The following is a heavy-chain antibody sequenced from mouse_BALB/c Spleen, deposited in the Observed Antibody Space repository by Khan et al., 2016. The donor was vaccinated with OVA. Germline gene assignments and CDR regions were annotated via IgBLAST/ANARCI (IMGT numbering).Heavy chain of an antibody. CDR3: ARSLSYYDYDGNAMDY. CDR1: GFTFSIYT. V-gene: IGHV5-9*03. J-gene: IGHJ4*01. Sequence: EVELVESGGGLVKPGGSLKLSCAASGFTFSIYTMSWVRQTPEKRLEWVATISGGGGDTYYPDSVKGRFTISRDNAKNNLYLQMSSLRSEDTALYYCARSLSYYDYDGNAMDYWGQGTSVTVSS. CDR2: ISGGGGDT. D-gene: IGHD2-4*01.